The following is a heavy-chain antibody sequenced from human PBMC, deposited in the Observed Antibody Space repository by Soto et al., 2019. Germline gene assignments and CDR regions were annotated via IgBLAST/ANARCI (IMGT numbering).Heavy chain of an antibody. V-gene: IGHV3-23*01. Sequence: GGSLRLSCAASGFLFSDYAMSWVRQAPGKGLEWVSALSGSGSSTYYADSVKGRFTISRDNLKNTVSLQMNNLTAEDTAVYYCAKGGVTRSYYYAMDVWGQGTTVTVSS. CDR3: AKGGVTRSYYYAMDV. CDR1: GFLFSDYA. J-gene: IGHJ6*02. CDR2: LSGSGSST.